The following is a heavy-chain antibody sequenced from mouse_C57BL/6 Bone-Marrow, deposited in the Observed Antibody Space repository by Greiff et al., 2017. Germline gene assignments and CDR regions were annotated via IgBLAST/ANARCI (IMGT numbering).Heavy chain of an antibody. D-gene: IGHD1-1*01. CDR3: ASPGSSFDY. J-gene: IGHJ2*01. V-gene: IGHV1-82*01. CDR2: IYPGDGDT. Sequence: VQLQESGPELVKPGASVKISCKASGYAFSSSWMNWVKQRPGKGLEWIGRIYPGDGDTNYNGKFKGKAKLTADKSSSTAYMQLSSLTSEDSAVYFCASPGSSFDYWGQGTTLTVSS. CDR1: GYAFSSSW.